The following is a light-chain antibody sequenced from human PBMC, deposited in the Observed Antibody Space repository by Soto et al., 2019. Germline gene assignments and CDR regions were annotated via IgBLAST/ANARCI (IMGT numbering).Light chain of an antibody. V-gene: IGKV1-33*01. CDR2: DAS. CDR3: QQYDNLPRT. Sequence: DIQLTQSQSSLPASVGARVTITSRGSQDISNYLNWYQQKPGKAPKLLTYDASNLETGVRSRFSGSGSGTDFTFTISSLQPEDIATYYCQQYDNLPRTFGQGTKVEIK. CDR1: QDISNY. J-gene: IGKJ1*01.